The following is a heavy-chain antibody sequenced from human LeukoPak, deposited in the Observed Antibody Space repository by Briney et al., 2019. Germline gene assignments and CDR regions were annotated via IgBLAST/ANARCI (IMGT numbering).Heavy chain of an antibody. J-gene: IGHJ4*02. V-gene: IGHV4-39*01. CDR2: IYYSGNT. D-gene: IGHD3/OR15-3a*01. CDR3: ARQTGSGLFILP. Sequence: SETLSLTCTVSGGSISSSSYYWGWIRQPPGKGLEWIGSIYYSGNTYYNASLKSQVSISIDTSKSRFSLKLTSVTAADTAVYYCARQTGSGLFILPGGQGTLVTVSS. CDR1: GGSISSSSYY.